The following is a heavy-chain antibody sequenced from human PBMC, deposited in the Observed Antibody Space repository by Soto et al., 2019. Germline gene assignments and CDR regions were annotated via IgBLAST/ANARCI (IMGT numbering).Heavy chain of an antibody. CDR1: GGTLSSYA. CDR3: ARSGPPAGY. J-gene: IGHJ4*02. D-gene: IGHD3-10*01. Sequence: SVKVSCKESGGTLSSYAISWVRQAPGQGLEWMGGIIPIFSTAKYAQKFQGRVTITADESTSTAYMELSSLRSDDTAVYYCARSGPPAGYWGQGTLVTVSS. V-gene: IGHV1-69*13. CDR2: IIPIFSTA.